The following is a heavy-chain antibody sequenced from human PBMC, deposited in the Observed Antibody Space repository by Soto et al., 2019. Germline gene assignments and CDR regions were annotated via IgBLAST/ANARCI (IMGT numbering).Heavy chain of an antibody. D-gene: IGHD1-26*01. CDR3: ASGRGRYFYYGMDV. J-gene: IGHJ6*02. V-gene: IGHV3-23*01. CDR2: ISGSGDST. CDR1: GFTFSSYA. Sequence: EVQLLESGGGLVQPGGSLSLSCAASGFTFSSYAMTWVRQAPGKGLEWVSAISGSGDSTYYTDSVKGRFSISRDNSKNTLYLQMNSLRAEDTAVYYCASGRGRYFYYGMDVWGQGTTVTVSS.